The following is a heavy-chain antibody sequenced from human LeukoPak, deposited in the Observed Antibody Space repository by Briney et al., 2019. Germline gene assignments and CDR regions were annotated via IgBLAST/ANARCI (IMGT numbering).Heavy chain of an antibody. Sequence: GGSLRLSCAASGFTFSSYSMNWVRQAPGKGLEWVSYISSSSSTIYYADSVKGRFTISRDNAKNSLYLQMNSLRAEDTAVYYCARDPLRPRPPRYFDYWGQGTLVTVSS. CDR1: GFTFSSYS. J-gene: IGHJ4*02. CDR2: ISSSSSTI. V-gene: IGHV3-48*01. CDR3: ARDPLRPRPPRYFDY. D-gene: IGHD6-6*01.